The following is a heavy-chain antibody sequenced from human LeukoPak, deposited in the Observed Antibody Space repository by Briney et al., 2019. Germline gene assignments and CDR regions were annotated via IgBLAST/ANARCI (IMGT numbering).Heavy chain of an antibody. V-gene: IGHV3-30*03. CDR3: ARTPDY. CDR2: ISYDGSNK. CDR1: GFTFSSYG. Sequence: GGSLRLSCAASGFTFSSYGMHWVRQAPGKGLEWVAVISYDGSNKYYADSVKGRFTISRDNAKNSLYLQMNSLRAEDTAVYYCARTPDYWGQGTLVTVSS. J-gene: IGHJ4*02.